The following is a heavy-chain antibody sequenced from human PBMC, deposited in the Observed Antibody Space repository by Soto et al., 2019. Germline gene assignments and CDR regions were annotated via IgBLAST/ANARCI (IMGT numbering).Heavy chain of an antibody. J-gene: IGHJ4*02. CDR2: ISYDGSNQ. V-gene: IGHV3-30*18. Sequence: GWSLRLSCAASGFIFSSYGMHWVRQAPGKGLQWVAVISYDGSNQYYADSVKGRFTISRDNSKNTVYLQMNSLRVEDTAVYYCAKGTVTEVFDSWGQGTLVTVSS. D-gene: IGHD4-17*01. CDR1: GFIFSSYG. CDR3: AKGTVTEVFDS.